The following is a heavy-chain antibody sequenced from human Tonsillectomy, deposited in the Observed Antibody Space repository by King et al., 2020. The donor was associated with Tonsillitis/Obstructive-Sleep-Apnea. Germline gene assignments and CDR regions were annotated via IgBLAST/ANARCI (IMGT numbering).Heavy chain of an antibody. CDR2: IKSKTDGGTT. V-gene: IGHV3-15*01. Sequence: VQLVESGGGLVKPGGSLRLSCAASGFTFSNAWMSWVRQAPGKGLEWVGRIKSKTDGGTTDYAAPVKGRFTISRDDSKNTLYLQMNSLKTEDTAVYYCTTRRDYGGYVVYYYYYMDVWGKGTTVTVSS. D-gene: IGHD4-17*01. CDR3: TTRRDYGGYVVYYYYYMDV. J-gene: IGHJ6*03. CDR1: GFTFSNAW.